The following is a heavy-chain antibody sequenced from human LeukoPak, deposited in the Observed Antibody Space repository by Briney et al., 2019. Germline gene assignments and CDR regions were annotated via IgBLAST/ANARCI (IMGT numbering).Heavy chain of an antibody. V-gene: IGHV3-64D*06. J-gene: IGHJ4*02. CDR1: GFSLTSTA. CDR2: ISTNGGTT. D-gene: IGHD2-15*01. CDR3: VKGSVRIRGTGGLCYSE. Sequence: PGGSLRPSCAASGFSLTSTARHRVRQAPGKGLEFVSAISTNGGTTYYADSVKGRFTISRDNSKNTLYLQMSSLRPEDTAVYYCVKGSVRIRGTGGLCYSERGQVTLVTVSS.